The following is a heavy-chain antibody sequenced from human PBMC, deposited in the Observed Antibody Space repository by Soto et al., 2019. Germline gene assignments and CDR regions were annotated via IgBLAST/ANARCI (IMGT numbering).Heavy chain of an antibody. J-gene: IGHJ3*02. D-gene: IGHD3-22*01. CDR1: NGSISSVCYY. V-gene: IGHV4-31*03. Sequence: QVQLQESGPGLVKPSQTLSLTCTVSNGSISSVCYYWSWVRQHPGKGLEWIGYIFCTGSTYYNPSLKSRVTMSVDTSKNQFSLKWTSVTASDTAVYYCVRDTVYYHGSGFVRAPFDIWGQGTLVTVSS. CDR3: VRDTVYYHGSGFVRAPFDI. CDR2: IFCTGST.